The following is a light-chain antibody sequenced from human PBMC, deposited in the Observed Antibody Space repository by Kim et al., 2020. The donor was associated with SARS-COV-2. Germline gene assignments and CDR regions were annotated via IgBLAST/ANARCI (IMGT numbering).Light chain of an antibody. Sequence: QSITISCTGTSTDTVRYIYVSWYQQHPGKAPKLMIYGVSNRPSGVSNRFSGSKSGNTASLTISGLQAEDEADYYCSSYSSSTAYVFGAGTKVSVL. CDR3: SSYSSSTAYV. V-gene: IGLV2-14*03. J-gene: IGLJ1*01. CDR2: GVS. CDR1: STDTVRYIY.